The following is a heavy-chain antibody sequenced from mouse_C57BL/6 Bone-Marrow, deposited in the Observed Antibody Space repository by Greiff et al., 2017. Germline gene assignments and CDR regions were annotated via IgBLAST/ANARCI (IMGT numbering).Heavy chain of an antibody. CDR1: GYTFTDYE. V-gene: IGHV1-15*01. Sequence: VQLQESGAELVRPGASVTLSCKASGYTFTDYEMHWVKQTPVHGLEWIGAIDPETGGTAYNQKFKGKAILTADKSSSTAYMELRSLTSADSAVYYCTSFEVAYWGQGTLVTVSA. J-gene: IGHJ3*01. CDR3: TSFEVAY. CDR2: IDPETGGT.